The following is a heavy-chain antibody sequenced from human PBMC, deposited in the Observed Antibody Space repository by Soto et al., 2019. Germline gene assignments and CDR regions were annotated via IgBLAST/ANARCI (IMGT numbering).Heavy chain of an antibody. CDR3: ARNVPVTALGY. Sequence: EVRLVESGGGLVQPGGSRRLSCAASGVTVGNNYMSWVRQAPGKGLEWVSVTYSGGDTRYADYVKGRFTMSRDSTKNTVYLQRDSLRGEDTAVYFCARNVPVTALGYWGQGSLVTVSS. J-gene: IGHJ4*02. CDR1: GVTVGNNY. CDR2: TYSGGDT. D-gene: IGHD4-17*01. V-gene: IGHV3-66*01.